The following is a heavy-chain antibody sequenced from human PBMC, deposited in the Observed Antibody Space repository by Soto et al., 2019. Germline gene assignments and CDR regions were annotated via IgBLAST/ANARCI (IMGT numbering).Heavy chain of an antibody. J-gene: IGHJ4*02. V-gene: IGHV1-2*04. CDR1: GYTFSAYY. CDR2: INPHSGVT. D-gene: IGHD1-1*01. CDR3: ARDNKVSAYGTTVDY. Sequence: QVPLVQSGAEVKQPGASVKVSCKASGYTFSAYYMHWVRQAPGQGLEWMGWINPHSGVTNYAQNFQAWVTMTRDTAIRAAYLELSGLRSDDMAVYYCARDNKVSAYGTTVDYWGQGTLVTVS.